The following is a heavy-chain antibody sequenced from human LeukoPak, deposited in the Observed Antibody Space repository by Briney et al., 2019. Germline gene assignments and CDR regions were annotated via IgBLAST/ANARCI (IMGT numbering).Heavy chain of an antibody. D-gene: IGHD3-16*02. CDR2: SGTRSGTK. CDR1: GFTFNNYG. CDR3: LLQMTYGELSDPDF. J-gene: IGHJ4*02. V-gene: IGHV3-21*01. Sequence: GGSLRLSCAASGFTFNNYGLIWVRQAPGKGLEWVSSSGTRSGTKYYADSVMGRFTISRDSAMNSVSLQINSLRAEDTAVYYCLLQMTYGELSDPDFRGQGTLVTVSS.